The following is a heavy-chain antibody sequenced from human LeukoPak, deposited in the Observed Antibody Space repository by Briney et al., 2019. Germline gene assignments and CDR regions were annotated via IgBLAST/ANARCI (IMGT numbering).Heavy chain of an antibody. J-gene: IGHJ6*02. D-gene: IGHD3-3*01. CDR2: ISSSGNYV. V-gene: IGHV3-21*01. CDR3: AGEFSNSPASMDV. Sequence: EGSLRLSCAASGFIFSTCTMNWVRQAPGKGLEWVSYISSSGNYVDYADSVRGRFTISRDNAKNSLFLQMNSLRAEDTAVYYCAGEFSNSPASMDVWGQGTTVTVSS. CDR1: GFIFSTCT.